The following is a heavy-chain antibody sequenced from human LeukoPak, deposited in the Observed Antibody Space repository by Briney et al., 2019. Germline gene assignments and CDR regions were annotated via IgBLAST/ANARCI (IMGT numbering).Heavy chain of an antibody. J-gene: IGHJ6*03. D-gene: IGHD3-3*01. CDR2: IYYSGST. CDR1: GGSIRSPRYY. Sequence: SETLSLTCTVSGGSIRSPRYYWGSIRQPPGKGLEWIGSIYYSGSTYYNPSLKSRVTISVDTSKNQFSRKLSSVTAADTAVYYCGRLFYDFWSGHYYYYMDVWGKGTTVTVSS. CDR3: GRLFYDFWSGHYYYYMDV. V-gene: IGHV4-39*01.